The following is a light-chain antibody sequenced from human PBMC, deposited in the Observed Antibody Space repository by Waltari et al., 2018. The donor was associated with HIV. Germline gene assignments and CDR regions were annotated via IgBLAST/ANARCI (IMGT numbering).Light chain of an antibody. CDR3: LSYTTTNTLV. V-gene: IGLV2-14*01. CDR2: AVT. Sequence: QSALTQPASVSGSPGQSITISCTGTSSDIGGHYTVSWYQQLPGKAPKRMIYAVTYRPSGVSNRFSGSKSGNTASLTISGLQGEDEADYYCLSYTTTNTLVFGGGTKLTVL. J-gene: IGLJ3*02. CDR1: SSDIGGHYT.